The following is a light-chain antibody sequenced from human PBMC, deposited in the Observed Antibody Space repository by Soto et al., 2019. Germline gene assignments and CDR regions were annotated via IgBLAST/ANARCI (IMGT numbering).Light chain of an antibody. V-gene: IGKV1-5*03. CDR1: QSVSSW. J-gene: IGKJ5*01. CDR2: RAS. Sequence: DIQMTQSPSTLSASVGDRVTITCRASQSVSSWLAWYQQKPGSLPRLLIYRASSLESGVPSRFSGSGSGTEFTLTISSLQPDDFATYYCQQYNSYSITFGQGTRLEIK. CDR3: QQYNSYSIT.